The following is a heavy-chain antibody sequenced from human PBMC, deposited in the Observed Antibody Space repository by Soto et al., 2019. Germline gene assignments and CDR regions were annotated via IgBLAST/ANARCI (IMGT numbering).Heavy chain of an antibody. Sequence: SVKVSCKASGGTFSSYAISWVRQAPGQVLEWMGGIIPIFGTANYAQKFQGRVTITADESTSTAYMELSSLRSEDTAVYYCAREEVSGGYNYDYYYYGMDVWGQGTTVTVSS. CDR3: AREEVSGGYNYDYYYYGMDV. CDR1: GGTFSSYA. J-gene: IGHJ6*02. CDR2: IIPIFGTA. V-gene: IGHV1-69*13. D-gene: IGHD5-12*01.